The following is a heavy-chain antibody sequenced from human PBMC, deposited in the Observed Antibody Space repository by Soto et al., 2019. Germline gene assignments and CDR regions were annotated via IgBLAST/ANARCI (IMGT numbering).Heavy chain of an antibody. CDR1: GFTFSSYA. J-gene: IGHJ4*02. V-gene: IGHV3-23*01. D-gene: IGHD2-15*01. Sequence: EVQLLESGGGLVQPGGSLRLSCAASGFTFSSYAMSWVRQAPGKGLEWVSGISAGGSRTYYADSVKGRFTISRDNYKNTLYRQMNSLRAEDTALYYCAKGRRGYCSGGSCYRYPFDYWGQGTLVTVSS. CDR3: AKGRRGYCSGGSCYRYPFDY. CDR2: ISAGGSRT.